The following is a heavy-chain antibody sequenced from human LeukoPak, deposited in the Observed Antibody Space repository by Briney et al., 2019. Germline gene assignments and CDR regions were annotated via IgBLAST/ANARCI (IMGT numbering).Heavy chain of an antibody. V-gene: IGHV4-38-2*02. J-gene: IGHJ4*02. CDR1: GYSIRSDYY. Sequence: PSETLSLTCTVSGYSIRSDYYWGWIRQPPGKGLEWIGSIYHSGSTYYNPSLKSRVTISVDTSKNQFSLKLSSVTAADTAVYYCARSYYDSSGYYDYWGQGTLVTVSS. CDR3: ARSYYDSSGYYDY. D-gene: IGHD3-22*01. CDR2: IYHSGST.